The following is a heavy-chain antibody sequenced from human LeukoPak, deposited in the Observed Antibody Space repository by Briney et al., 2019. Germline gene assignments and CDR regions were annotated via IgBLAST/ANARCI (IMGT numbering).Heavy chain of an antibody. Sequence: SETLSLTCTVSGGSISSYYWSWIRQPPGKGLEWIGYIYYSGSTNYNPSLKSRVTISVDTSKNQFSLKLSSVTAADTAVYYCARLRQLLFSWFDPWGQGTLVTVSS. CDR1: GGSISSYY. CDR3: ARLRQLLFSWFDP. J-gene: IGHJ5*02. D-gene: IGHD2-2*01. CDR2: IYYSGST. V-gene: IGHV4-59*01.